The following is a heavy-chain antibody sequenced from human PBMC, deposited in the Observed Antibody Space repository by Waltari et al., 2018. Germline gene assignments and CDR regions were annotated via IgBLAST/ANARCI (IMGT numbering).Heavy chain of an antibody. J-gene: IGHJ4*02. Sequence: EVQLVESGGGLVQPGGSLRLSCAASGFTFSSHWMSWVRQAPGKGLEWVANIKQDGSEKYYVDSVKGRFTISRDNAKNSLYLQMNSLRAEDTAVYYCARDLRAQYSYDLPDYWGQGTLVTVSS. CDR1: GFTFSSHW. D-gene: IGHD5-18*01. V-gene: IGHV3-7*01. CDR2: IKQDGSEK. CDR3: ARDLRAQYSYDLPDY.